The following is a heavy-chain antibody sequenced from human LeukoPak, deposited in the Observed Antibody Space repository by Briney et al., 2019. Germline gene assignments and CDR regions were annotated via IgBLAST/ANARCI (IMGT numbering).Heavy chain of an antibody. CDR3: ARGGIQVSGIDEFDY. CDR2: INIGGTNT. Sequence: TGGSLRLSCAASGFTFNDYYMSWIRQAPGKGLEWLSYINIGGTNTHYADSVKGRFTISRDNAKKSLYLEMNSLRAEDTAVYYCARGGIQVSGIDEFDYWGQGTLVTVSS. CDR1: GFTFNDYY. J-gene: IGHJ4*02. D-gene: IGHD6-19*01. V-gene: IGHV3-11*04.